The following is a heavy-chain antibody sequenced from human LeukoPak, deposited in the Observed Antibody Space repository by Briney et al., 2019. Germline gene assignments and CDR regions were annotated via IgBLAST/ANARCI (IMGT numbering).Heavy chain of an antibody. D-gene: IGHD2-15*01. Sequence: GGSLRLSCAASGFTFDDYAMHWVRQAPGKGLEWVSAISGSGGSTYYADSVKGRFTISRDNSKNTLYLQMNSLRAEDTAVYYCAKSQWSWLFDYWGQGTLVTVSS. V-gene: IGHV3-23*01. J-gene: IGHJ4*02. CDR2: ISGSGGST. CDR1: GFTFDDYA. CDR3: AKSQWSWLFDY.